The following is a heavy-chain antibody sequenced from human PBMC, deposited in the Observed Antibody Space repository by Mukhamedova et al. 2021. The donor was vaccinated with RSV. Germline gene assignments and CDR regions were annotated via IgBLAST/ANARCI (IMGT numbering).Heavy chain of an antibody. Sequence: AEYMGGRFTISRDNAKNSLYLQMNSLRDEDTAVYYCARDKRGYSYGSGYDYWGQGTLVTVSS. J-gene: IGHJ4*02. V-gene: IGHV3-48*02. CDR3: ARDKRGYSYGSGYDY. D-gene: IGHD5-18*01.